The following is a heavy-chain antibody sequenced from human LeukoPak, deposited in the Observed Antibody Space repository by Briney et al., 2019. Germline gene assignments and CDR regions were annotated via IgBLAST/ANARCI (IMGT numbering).Heavy chain of an antibody. CDR2: ISSSGSTT. V-gene: IGHV3-48*03. Sequence: GGSLRLSCAASGFTFSSYEMNWVRQAPGKGLEWVSYISSSGSTTYYADSVEGRFTISRDNAKKSLYLQMNSLRAEDTAVYYCARGRDGDYVPLDYWGQGTLVTVSS. J-gene: IGHJ4*02. D-gene: IGHD4-17*01. CDR1: GFTFSSYE. CDR3: ARGRDGDYVPLDY.